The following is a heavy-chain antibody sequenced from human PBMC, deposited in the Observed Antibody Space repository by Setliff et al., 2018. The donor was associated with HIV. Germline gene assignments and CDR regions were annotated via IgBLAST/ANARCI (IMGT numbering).Heavy chain of an antibody. J-gene: IGHJ4*02. CDR2: ISYDGSNK. Sequence: GGSLRLSCAASGFTFSSYAMRWVRQAPGKGLEWVAVISYDGSNKYYADSVKGRLTISRDNSKNTLYLQMNSLRAEDTAVYYCARAVHSGWYYFDYWGQGTLVTVSS. V-gene: IGHV3-30*04. CDR1: GFTFSSYA. D-gene: IGHD6-19*01. CDR3: ARAVHSGWYYFDY.